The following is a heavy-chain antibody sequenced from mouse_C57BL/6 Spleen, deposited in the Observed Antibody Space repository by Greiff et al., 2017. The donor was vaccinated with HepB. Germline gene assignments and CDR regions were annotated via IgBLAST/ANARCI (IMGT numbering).Heavy chain of an antibody. Sequence: EVKLVESGGGLVKPGGSLKLSCAASGFTFSDYGMHWVRQAPEKGLEWVAYISSGSSTIYYADTVKGRFTISRDNAKNTLFLQMTSLRSEDTAMYYCATDYYGSSYGFDYWGQGTTLTVSS. CDR3: ATDYYGSSYGFDY. CDR2: ISSGSSTI. J-gene: IGHJ2*01. V-gene: IGHV5-17*01. D-gene: IGHD1-1*01. CDR1: GFTFSDYG.